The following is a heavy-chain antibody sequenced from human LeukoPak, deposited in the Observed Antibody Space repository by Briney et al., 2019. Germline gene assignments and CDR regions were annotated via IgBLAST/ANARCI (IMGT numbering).Heavy chain of an antibody. CDR2: ISSSGSTI. J-gene: IGHJ4*02. D-gene: IGHD4-17*01. Sequence: GSLRLSCAASGFTFSDYYMSWIRQAPGKGLEWVSYISSSGSTIYYADSVKGRFTISRTNAKTSLYLQMNSLRAEDTAVYYCAIDRDDYGDPAVDYWGQGTLVTVSS. V-gene: IGHV3-11*04. CDR3: AIDRDDYGDPAVDY. CDR1: GFTFSDYY.